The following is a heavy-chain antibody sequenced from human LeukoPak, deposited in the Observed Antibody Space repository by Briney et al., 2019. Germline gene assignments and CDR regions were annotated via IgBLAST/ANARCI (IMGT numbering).Heavy chain of an antibody. CDR2: INWNGGST. CDR3: ARATYYYDSSSYYPFDY. D-gene: IGHD3-22*01. CDR1: GFTFDDYG. V-gene: IGHV3-20*04. Sequence: GGSLRLSCAASGFTFDDYGMSWVRQAPGKGLEWVSGINWNGGSTGYADSVKGRFTISRDNAKNSLYLQVNSLRAEDTALYYCARATYYYDSSSYYPFDYWGQGTLVTVSS. J-gene: IGHJ4*02.